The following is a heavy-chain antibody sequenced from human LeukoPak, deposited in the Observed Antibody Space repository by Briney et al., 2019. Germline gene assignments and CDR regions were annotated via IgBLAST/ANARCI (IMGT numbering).Heavy chain of an antibody. V-gene: IGHV3-7*03. CDR3: ARESPYYYDSPDAFDI. J-gene: IGHJ3*02. CDR1: GFTFSSYD. Sequence: GGSLRLSCAASGFTFSSYDMHWVRQAPGKGLEWVANIKEDGSEKYYVDSVKGRFTISRDNAKNSLYLQMNSLRAEDTAVYYCARESPYYYDSPDAFDIWGQGTMVTVSS. D-gene: IGHD3-22*01. CDR2: IKEDGSEK.